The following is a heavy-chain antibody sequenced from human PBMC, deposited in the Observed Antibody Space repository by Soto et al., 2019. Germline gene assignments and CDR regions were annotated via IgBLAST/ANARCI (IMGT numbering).Heavy chain of an antibody. CDR3: ARQRQYYGSGRTMDV. CDR2: IDPSDSYT. Sequence: GESLKISCKGSGYSFTSYWISWVRQMPGKGLEWMGRIDPSDSYTNYSPSFQGHVTISADKSISTAYLQWSSLKASDTAMYYCARQRQYYGSGRTMDVWGQGTTVTVSS. J-gene: IGHJ6*02. D-gene: IGHD3-10*01. CDR1: GYSFTSYW. V-gene: IGHV5-10-1*01.